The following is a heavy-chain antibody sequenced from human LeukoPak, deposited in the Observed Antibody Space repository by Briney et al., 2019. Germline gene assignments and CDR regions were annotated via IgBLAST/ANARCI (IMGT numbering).Heavy chain of an antibody. J-gene: IGHJ4*02. CDR1: GFTFTSYA. Sequence: GGSLRLSCAASGFTFTSYAMSWVRQAPGKGLEWVSSISGSGGSTYDADSVRGRFTISRDNSKNTLSLQMSSLRGDDTAVYYCVKGGGDYYDSSGYPGLGDFWGRGTLVTVSS. V-gene: IGHV3-23*01. CDR2: ISGSGGST. CDR3: VKGGGDYYDSSGYPGLGDF. D-gene: IGHD3-22*01.